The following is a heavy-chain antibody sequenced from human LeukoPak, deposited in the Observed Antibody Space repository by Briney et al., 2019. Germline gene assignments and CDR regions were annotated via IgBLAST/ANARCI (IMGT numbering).Heavy chain of an antibody. Sequence: ASVKVSCKASGYTFTDYYMHWVRQAPGQGLEWMGIINPSGGSTSYAQKFQGRVTMTRDMSTSTVYMELSSLRSEDTAVYYCARDAPQVGSGYEGPLDYWGQGTLVTVSS. V-gene: IGHV1-46*01. CDR1: GYTFTDYY. D-gene: IGHD5-12*01. J-gene: IGHJ4*02. CDR2: INPSGGST. CDR3: ARDAPQVGSGYEGPLDY.